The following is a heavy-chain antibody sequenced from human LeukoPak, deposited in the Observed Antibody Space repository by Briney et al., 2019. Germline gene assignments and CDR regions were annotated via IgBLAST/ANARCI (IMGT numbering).Heavy chain of an antibody. D-gene: IGHD3-22*01. CDR2: IWYDGSNK. J-gene: IGHJ5*02. CDR3: ARGDYYDSSGYPPQFDP. Sequence: PGGSLRLSCAASGFTFSSYGMHWVRQAPGKGLEWVAVIWYDGSNKYYADSVKGRFTISRDNSKNTLYLQMNSLRAEDAAVYYCARGDYYDSSGYPPQFDPWGQGTLVTVSS. V-gene: IGHV3-33*01. CDR1: GFTFSSYG.